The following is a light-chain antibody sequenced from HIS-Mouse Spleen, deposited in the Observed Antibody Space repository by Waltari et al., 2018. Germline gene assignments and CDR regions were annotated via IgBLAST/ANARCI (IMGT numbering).Light chain of an antibody. Sequence: QSVLTQPPSASGTPGQRVTISCSGSSSNIGSNYVYWYQQLPGTAPKLLIYRNNPRPSGVPDRFSGSKSGTSGSLAISGLRSEDEADYYCAAWDDSLSGPVFGGGTKLTVL. CDR1: SSNIGSNY. CDR3: AAWDDSLSGPV. CDR2: RNN. V-gene: IGLV1-47*01. J-gene: IGLJ3*02.